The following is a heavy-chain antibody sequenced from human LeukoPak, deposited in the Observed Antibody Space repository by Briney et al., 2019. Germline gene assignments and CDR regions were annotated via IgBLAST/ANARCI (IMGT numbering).Heavy chain of an antibody. J-gene: IGHJ4*02. V-gene: IGHV4-61*01. CDR3: AREGRYYDSSGPFDY. D-gene: IGHD3-22*01. CDR2: IYYSGST. Sequence: SETLSLTCTVSGGSISSSSYYWGWIRQPPGKGLEWIGYIYYSGSTNYNPSLKSRVTISVDTSKNQFSLKLSSVTAADTAVYYCAREGRYYDSSGPFDYWGQGTLVTVSS. CDR1: GGSISSSSYY.